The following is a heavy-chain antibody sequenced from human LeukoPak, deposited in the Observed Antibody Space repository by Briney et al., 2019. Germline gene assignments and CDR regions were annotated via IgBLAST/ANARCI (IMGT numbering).Heavy chain of an antibody. J-gene: IGHJ6*03. Sequence: ASVTVSCKASGYTFTSYYMHWVRQAPGQGLEWMGIINPSGGSTIYAQKFQGRVTMTRDTSTSTVYMELSSLRSEDTAVYYCARAWDTAMVKTVMNYYYMDVWGKGTTVTVSS. D-gene: IGHD5-18*01. V-gene: IGHV1-46*01. CDR3: ARAWDTAMVKTVMNYYYMDV. CDR1: GYTFTSYY. CDR2: INPSGGST.